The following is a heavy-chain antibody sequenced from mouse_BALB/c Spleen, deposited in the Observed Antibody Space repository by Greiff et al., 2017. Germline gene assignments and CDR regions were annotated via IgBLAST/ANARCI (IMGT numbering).Heavy chain of an antibody. D-gene: IGHD2-10*02. V-gene: IGHV1-9*01. CDR2: ILPGSGSN. Sequence: VKLQESGAELMKPGASVKISCKATGYTFSSYWIEWVKQRPGHGLEWIGEILPGSGSNNYNEKFKGKATFTAYTSSNTAYMQLSSLTSEDSAVYYCASYGNYGAMDYWGQGTSVTVSS. J-gene: IGHJ4*01. CDR1: GYTFSSYW. CDR3: ASYGNYGAMDY.